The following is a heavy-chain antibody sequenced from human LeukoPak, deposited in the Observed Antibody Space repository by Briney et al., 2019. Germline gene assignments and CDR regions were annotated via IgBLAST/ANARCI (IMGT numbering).Heavy chain of an antibody. J-gene: IGHJ4*02. CDR3: AKDQYGGNPQYYFDY. D-gene: IGHD4-23*01. CDR2: ISGSGGNS. CDR1: GFTFSSYA. Sequence: GGSLRLSCAASGFTFSSYAMSWVRQAPGKGLDWVSAISGSGGNSYYADSVKGRFTISRDNSKNTLYLQMNSLRAEDTAVYYCAKDQYGGNPQYYFDYWGQGTLVTVSS. V-gene: IGHV3-23*01.